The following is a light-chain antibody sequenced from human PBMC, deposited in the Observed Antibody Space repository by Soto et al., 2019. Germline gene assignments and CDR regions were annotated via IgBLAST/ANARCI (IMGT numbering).Light chain of an antibody. CDR1: SSDVGAYNY. V-gene: IGLV2-11*01. CDR2: DVT. CDR3: CSYAGSYTFVV. Sequence: QSALTQPRSVSGSPGQSVTISCTGTSSDVGAYNYVSWYQHHPGKAPKLMIYDVTKRPSGVPDRFSGSKSGNTASLTISGLQAEDEADYYCCSYAGSYTFVVFGGGTKLTVL. J-gene: IGLJ2*01.